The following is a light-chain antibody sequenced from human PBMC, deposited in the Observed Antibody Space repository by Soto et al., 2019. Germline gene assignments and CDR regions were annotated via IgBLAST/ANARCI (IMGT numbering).Light chain of an antibody. V-gene: IGKV3-20*01. J-gene: IGKJ1*01. CDR3: QQYGRAPPSWT. CDR1: QSVSSNY. CDR2: GAS. Sequence: ETVLTQSPGTLSLSPGERATLSCRASQSVSSNYLAWYQQKPGQAPRLLIYGASGRATGIPDRFSCSGSGTDFTLTISRLEPEDFAVYYCQQYGRAPPSWTFGQGTKVEIK.